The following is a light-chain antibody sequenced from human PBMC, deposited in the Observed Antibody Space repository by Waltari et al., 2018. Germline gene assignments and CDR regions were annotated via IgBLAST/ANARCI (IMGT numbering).Light chain of an antibody. CDR1: QSISSW. Sequence: DIQMTQSPSTLSASVGDRVPITCRASQSISSWFAWYQQKPGKAPKLLIYDASSLESGVPSRFSGSGSGTEFTLTISSLQPDDFATYYCQQYNSYSLFGQGTKLEIK. V-gene: IGKV1-5*01. J-gene: IGKJ2*01. CDR2: DAS. CDR3: QQYNSYSL.